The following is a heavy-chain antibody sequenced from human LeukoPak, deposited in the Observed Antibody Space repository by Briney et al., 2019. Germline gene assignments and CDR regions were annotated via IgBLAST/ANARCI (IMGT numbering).Heavy chain of an antibody. CDR1: EFTFPMYW. CDR2: INQDGGEI. D-gene: IGHD3-10*01. CDR3: VRAHHPGGWFDP. Sequence: GGSLRLSCAASEFTFPMYWMTWVRQAPGKGLEWVASINQDGGEIQYVDSVKGRFTISRDNAKNSLYLQMNSLTAEDTAVHYCVRAHHPGGWFDPWGQGTLVTVSS. J-gene: IGHJ5*02. V-gene: IGHV3-7*04.